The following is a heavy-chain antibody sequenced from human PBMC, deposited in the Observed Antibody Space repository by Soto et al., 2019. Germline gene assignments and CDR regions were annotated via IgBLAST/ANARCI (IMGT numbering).Heavy chain of an antibody. D-gene: IGHD3-22*01. CDR3: ARRYNYDRSGYQTTDAFDI. CDR2: IYHSGST. Sequence: AETLALTSAVSGGSISKSNRSGGVRQPPGKGLEWIGEIYHSGSTNYNPSLKSRVTISVDRSKNQFSLKLNSVTAADTAVYYCARRYNYDRSGYQTTDAFDIWGQGTMV. CDR1: GGSISKSNR. V-gene: IGHV4-4*02. J-gene: IGHJ3*02.